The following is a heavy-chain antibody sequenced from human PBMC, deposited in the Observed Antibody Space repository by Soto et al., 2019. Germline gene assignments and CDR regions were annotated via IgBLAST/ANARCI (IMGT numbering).Heavy chain of an antibody. Sequence: QLGGSLRLSCSVSGFTFSAYWMHWVRQVPGKGLTWVSRISDDGSTATYADSVKGRFVISRDNAKNSLYLEMNTLRADDSGLYYCARGPRVSSTGTGAHWGRGTLVTVSS. CDR2: ISDDGSTA. J-gene: IGHJ4*02. V-gene: IGHV3-74*01. D-gene: IGHD1-1*01. CDR3: ARGPRVSSTGTGAH. CDR1: GFTFSAYW.